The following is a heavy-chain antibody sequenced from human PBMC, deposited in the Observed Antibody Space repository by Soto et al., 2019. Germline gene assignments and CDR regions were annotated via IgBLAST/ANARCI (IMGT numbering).Heavy chain of an antibody. CDR3: ARARQFYYYDSSGYYYDY. Sequence: SETLSLTCTVSCGSISGYYWSWIRQPPGEGLEWIGYMYNTGSTVYNPSFKSRVTISVDTSKSQFSLRLNSVTAADTAVYYCARARQFYYYDSSGYYYDYWGQGTLVTVS. V-gene: IGHV4-59*01. D-gene: IGHD3-22*01. CDR1: CGSISGYY. J-gene: IGHJ4*02. CDR2: MYNTGST.